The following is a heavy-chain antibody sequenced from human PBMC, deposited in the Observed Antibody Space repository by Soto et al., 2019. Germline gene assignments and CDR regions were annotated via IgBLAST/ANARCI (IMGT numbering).Heavy chain of an antibody. CDR1: GFTFSSYG. V-gene: IGHV3-30*18. CDR2: ISYDGSNK. Sequence: QPGGSLRLSCAASGFTFSSYGMHWVRQAPGKGLEWVAVISYDGSNKYYADSVKGRFTISRDNSKNTLYLQMNSLRAEDTAVYYCANGDRPYCGGDCSRPFDYWGQGTLVTVYS. D-gene: IGHD2-21*02. J-gene: IGHJ4*02. CDR3: ANGDRPYCGGDCSRPFDY.